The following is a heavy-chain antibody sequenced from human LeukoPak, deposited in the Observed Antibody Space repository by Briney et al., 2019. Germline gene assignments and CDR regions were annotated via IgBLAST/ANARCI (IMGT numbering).Heavy chain of an antibody. CDR2: MNPNSGNT. CDR1: GHTFTSYD. D-gene: IGHD1-26*01. V-gene: IGHV1-8*01. CDR3: ARGRVNVGATTLYY. Sequence: ASVKVSCKASGHTFTSYDINWVRQATGQGLEWMGWMNPNSGNTGYAQKFQGRVTMTRNTSISTAYMELSSLRSEDTAVYYCARGRVNVGATTLYYWGQGTLVTVSS. J-gene: IGHJ4*02.